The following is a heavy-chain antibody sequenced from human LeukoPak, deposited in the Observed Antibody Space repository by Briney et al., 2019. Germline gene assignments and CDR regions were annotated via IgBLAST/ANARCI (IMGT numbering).Heavy chain of an antibody. V-gene: IGHV1-46*01. CDR1: GYTFTSYY. J-gene: IGHJ4*02. D-gene: IGHD6-6*01. CDR3: GRSEKQLVPFDY. Sequence: ASVKVSCKASGYTFTSYYMHWVRQAPGQGLEWMGIINPSGGSTSYAQKFQGRVTMTRDMSTSTVYMELSSLRSEDTAVYYCGRSEKQLVPFDYWGQGTLVTVSS. CDR2: INPSGGST.